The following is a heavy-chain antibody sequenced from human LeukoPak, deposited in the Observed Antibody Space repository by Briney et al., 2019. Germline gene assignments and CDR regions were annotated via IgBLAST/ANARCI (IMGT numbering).Heavy chain of an antibody. Sequence: ASVKVSCKASGYTFTNYGVSWVRQAPGQGLEWMGWISAYNGYTNYAQKFQFRVTMTTDTSTSTAYMELRSLTSDDTAVYYCARVSDSGYDFNYWGQGTLVTVSS. D-gene: IGHD5-12*01. CDR2: ISAYNGYT. V-gene: IGHV1-18*01. CDR1: GYTFTNYG. CDR3: ARVSDSGYDFNY. J-gene: IGHJ4*02.